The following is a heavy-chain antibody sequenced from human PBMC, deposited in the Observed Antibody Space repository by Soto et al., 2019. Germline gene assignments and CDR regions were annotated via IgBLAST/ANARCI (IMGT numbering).Heavy chain of an antibody. D-gene: IGHD3-9*01. CDR2: ISAYNGNT. V-gene: IGHV1-18*01. CDR3: ARLGDYFDWSKGWFDP. J-gene: IGHJ5*02. CDR1: GYTFTSYG. Sequence: QVQQVQSGAEVKKPGASVKVSCKASGYTFTSYGISWVRQAPGQGLEWMGWISAYNGNTNYAQKLQGRVTMTTDTYTSTAYMELRSLRSDDTAVYYCARLGDYFDWSKGWFDPWGQGTLVTVSS.